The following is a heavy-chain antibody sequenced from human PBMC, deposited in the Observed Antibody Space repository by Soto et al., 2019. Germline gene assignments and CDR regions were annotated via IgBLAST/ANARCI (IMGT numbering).Heavy chain of an antibody. D-gene: IGHD3-16*02. Sequence: QVQLQESGPGLVKPSETLSLTCTVSGGSISSYYWSWIRQPPGKGLEWIGYIYYSRSTNYNPSLTRPXTXSLXTSKHQFSLKLSSVTAADTAVYYCARLYGLDAFDIWGQGTMVTVSS. CDR3: ARLYGLDAFDI. V-gene: IGHV4-59*08. CDR1: GGSISSYY. CDR2: IYYSRST. J-gene: IGHJ3*02.